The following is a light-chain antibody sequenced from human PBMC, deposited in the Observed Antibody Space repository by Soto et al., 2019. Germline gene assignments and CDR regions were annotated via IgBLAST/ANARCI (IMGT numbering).Light chain of an antibody. V-gene: IGLV2-8*01. J-gene: IGLJ3*02. CDR3: SSYAGSNDFVV. CDR1: SSDVGGYNY. CDR2: EVN. Sequence: QAVVTQPPSASGSPGQSVTISCTGTSSDVGGYNYVSWYQHHPGKAPKLMIYEVNKRPSGVPDRFSGSKSGDTASLTVSGLQAEDEAHYYCSSYAGSNDFVVFGGGTKVTVL.